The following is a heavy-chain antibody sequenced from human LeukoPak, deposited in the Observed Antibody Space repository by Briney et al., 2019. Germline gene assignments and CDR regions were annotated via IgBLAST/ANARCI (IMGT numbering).Heavy chain of an antibody. J-gene: IGHJ6*03. V-gene: IGHV3-23*01. Sequence: PGGSLRLSCAASGFTFSSYAMSWVRQAPGKGLEWVSTISGSGVNTYFADSVKGRFTISRDNSKNTLYLQMNTLRAEDTAVYYCAKTPGYGDYSMDVWGKGTRVTVSS. CDR1: GFTFSSYA. CDR2: ISGSGVNT. CDR3: AKTPGYGDYSMDV. D-gene: IGHD4-17*01.